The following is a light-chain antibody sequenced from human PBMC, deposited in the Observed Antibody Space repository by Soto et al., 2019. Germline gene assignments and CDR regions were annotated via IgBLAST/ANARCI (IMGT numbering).Light chain of an antibody. V-gene: IGKV1-5*01. CDR3: QQHNTYAKT. CDR1: RSLGTY. J-gene: IGKJ1*01. CDR2: DTS. Sequence: DIQMTQSPSTLSASVGDRVTITCRASRSLGTYLAWYQQKAGKAPELLIHDTSTLEIGVQSRFSGSGYGTEFTLTISILQPDDFATYFCQQHNTYAKTFGQGNRVEI.